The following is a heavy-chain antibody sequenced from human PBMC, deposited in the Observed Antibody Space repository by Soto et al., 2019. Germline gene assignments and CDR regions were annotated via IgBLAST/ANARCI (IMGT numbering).Heavy chain of an antibody. CDR2: ISYDGSNK. Sequence: QVQLVESGGGVVRPGRSLRLSCAASGFTFSSYAMHWVRQAPGKGLEWVAVISYDGSNKYYADSVKGRFTISRDNSKNTLYLQMNSLRAEDTAVYYCARDQNSYGDNWGQGTLVTVSS. CDR1: GFTFSSYA. V-gene: IGHV3-30-3*01. CDR3: ARDQNSYGDN. J-gene: IGHJ4*02. D-gene: IGHD5-18*01.